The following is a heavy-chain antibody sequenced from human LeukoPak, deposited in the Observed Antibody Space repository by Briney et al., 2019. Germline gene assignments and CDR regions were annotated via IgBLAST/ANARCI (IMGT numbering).Heavy chain of an antibody. CDR2: ISGSGGST. D-gene: IGHD3-10*01. CDR1: GFTFSSYA. Sequence: GGSLRLSCAAPGFTFSSYAMSWARQAPGKGLEWVSAISGSGGSTYYADSVKGRFTISRDNSKNTLYLQMNSLRAEDTAVYYCAKVLQAQSNGLLNILWWLHWGQGTLVTVSS. J-gene: IGHJ4*02. CDR3: AKVLQAQSNGLLNILWWLH. V-gene: IGHV3-23*01.